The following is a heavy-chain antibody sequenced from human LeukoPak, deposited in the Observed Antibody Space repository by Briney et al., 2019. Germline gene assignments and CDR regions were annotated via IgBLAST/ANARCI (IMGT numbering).Heavy chain of an antibody. CDR2: IHYSGST. Sequence: PSETLSLTCAVSGGSISSISSNNWAWIRQPPGKGLELIAAIHYSGSTYYNPSFMSRVTISVDTSKNQFSLKLNSLTATDTAVYYCARLPTGYPNWFDTWGQGILVTVSS. J-gene: IGHJ5*02. V-gene: IGHV4-39*01. CDR1: GGSISSISSNN. D-gene: IGHD5-18*01. CDR3: ARLPTGYPNWFDT.